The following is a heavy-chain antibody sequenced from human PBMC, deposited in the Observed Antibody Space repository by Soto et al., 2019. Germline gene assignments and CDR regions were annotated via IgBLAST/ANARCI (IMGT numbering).Heavy chain of an antibody. J-gene: IGHJ6*02. CDR2: INPSGGST. Sequence: QVQLVQSGAEVKKPGASVKVSCKASGYTFTSYYMHWVRQAPGQGLEWMGIINPSGGSTSYAQKCQCRVTMTRDTSTSTVYMELSSLRSEDTAVYYCARDLAARPLYSYGMDVWGQGTTVTVSS. CDR1: GYTFTSYY. V-gene: IGHV1-46*01. CDR3: ARDLAARPLYSYGMDV. D-gene: IGHD6-6*01.